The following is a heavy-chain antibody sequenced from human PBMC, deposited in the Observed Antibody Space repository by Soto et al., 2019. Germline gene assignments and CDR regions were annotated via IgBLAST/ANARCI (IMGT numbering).Heavy chain of an antibody. J-gene: IGHJ4*02. V-gene: IGHV3-30*02. Sequence: GGSLRLSCVVSGFIFSNNGMHWVRQTPGKGLEWVAFMSYDGSDTFYADSVKGRFTISRDNSKNTLFLHMSNLRAEDTATYYCTIVRAADSALDHWGQGTLVTVSS. CDR1: GFIFSNNG. CDR3: TIVRAADSALDH. CDR2: MSYDGSDT. D-gene: IGHD3-10*02.